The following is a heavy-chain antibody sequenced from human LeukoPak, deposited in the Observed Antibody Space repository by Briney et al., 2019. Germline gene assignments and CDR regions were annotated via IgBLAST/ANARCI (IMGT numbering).Heavy chain of an antibody. Sequence: PGGSLRLSCAASGFAVSSNYMSWVRQAPGKGLEWVSVIYSIGTTYYADSVKGRFTISRDNARNTLYLQMNSLRAEDTAVYYCARDRDYGGFDYWGQGTLVTVFS. CDR2: IYSIGTT. D-gene: IGHD4/OR15-4a*01. J-gene: IGHJ4*02. CDR1: GFAVSSNY. V-gene: IGHV3-53*01. CDR3: ARDRDYGGFDY.